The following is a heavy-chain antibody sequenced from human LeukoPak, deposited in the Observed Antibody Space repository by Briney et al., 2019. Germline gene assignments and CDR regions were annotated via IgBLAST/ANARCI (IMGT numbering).Heavy chain of an antibody. CDR2: ISGSGGST. CDR3: ALHKFGEPRFDY. V-gene: IGHV3-23*01. CDR1: GFTFSIYA. D-gene: IGHD3-10*01. Sequence: GGSLRLSCAASGFTFSIYAMSWVREARGKGLEWVSAISGSGGSTYYADSVKGRFTISRDNSKNTLYLQMNGLRAEDTAVYYCALHKFGEPRFDYWGQGTLVTVSS. J-gene: IGHJ4*02.